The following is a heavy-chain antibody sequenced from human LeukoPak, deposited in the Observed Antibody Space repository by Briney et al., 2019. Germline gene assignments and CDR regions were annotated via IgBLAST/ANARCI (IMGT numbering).Heavy chain of an antibody. Sequence: SETLSLTCTVSGGSISNFYWSWIRQPAGQALEWIGRIYTSGSTNYNPSLKSRVTMSVDPSKNQFSLKLNSVTAADTAVYYCARTQSQSGSYRYYFGYWGQGTLVTVSS. CDR1: GGSISNFY. V-gene: IGHV4-4*07. CDR3: ARTQSQSGSYRYYFGY. D-gene: IGHD1-26*01. J-gene: IGHJ4*02. CDR2: IYTSGST.